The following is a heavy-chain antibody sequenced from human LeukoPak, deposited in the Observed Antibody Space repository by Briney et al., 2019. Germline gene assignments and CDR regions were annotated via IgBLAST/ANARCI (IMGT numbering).Heavy chain of an antibody. J-gene: IGHJ6*02. Sequence: GGSLRLSCAASGFTFSSYGIHWVRQAPGKGLEWVAVISYDGGNKYYADSVKGRFTISRDNTKNTLYLQMHSLRAEHTAVYYCARSYYYYSMDVWGQGTTVTVSS. V-gene: IGHV3-30*03. CDR1: GFTFSSYG. CDR2: ISYDGGNK. CDR3: ARSYYYYSMDV.